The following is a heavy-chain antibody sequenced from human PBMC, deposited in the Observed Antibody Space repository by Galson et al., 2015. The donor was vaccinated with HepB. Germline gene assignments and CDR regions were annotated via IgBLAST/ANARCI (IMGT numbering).Heavy chain of an antibody. D-gene: IGHD6-19*01. CDR2: ISFDGSNK. Sequence: SLRLSCAASGFIFNIYAMHWVRQAPGKGLEWVAVISFDGSNKYYADSVRGRFTFSRDNSKNTLYLQMNSLRAEDTAVYYCARVGQWLGYNAFDFWGQGTMVTVSS. CDR1: GFIFNIYA. CDR3: ARVGQWLGYNAFDF. J-gene: IGHJ3*01. V-gene: IGHV3-30-3*01.